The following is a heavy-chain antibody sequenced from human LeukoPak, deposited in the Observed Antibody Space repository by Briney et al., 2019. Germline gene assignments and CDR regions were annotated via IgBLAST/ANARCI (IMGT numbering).Heavy chain of an antibody. Sequence: GGSLRLSCAASGFTFSGFAIYWVRQAPGKGLEWVAVVSHDGSEKYYADSVEGRFTTSRDNSKKTVYLQMNSLRVEDTAVYYCAKSGEMGDDYWGQGTLVTISS. D-gene: IGHD3-10*01. CDR1: GFTFSGFA. J-gene: IGHJ4*02. CDR3: AKSGEMGDDY. V-gene: IGHV3-30*01. CDR2: VSHDGSEK.